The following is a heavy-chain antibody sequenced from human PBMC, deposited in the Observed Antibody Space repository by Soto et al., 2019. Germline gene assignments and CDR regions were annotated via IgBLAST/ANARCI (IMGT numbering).Heavy chain of an antibody. CDR1: GYTLTSCC. D-gene: IGHD3-22*01. V-gene: IGHV1-2*06. Sequence: ASVKVSCKASGYTLTSCCINWVRQAPGQGLDRMGLSNPITGGTNYEPKVQGRVTMNRDTSITPDYMELSRLRSDDTAVYYCARNYYDSSDRDYLDYWGQGTPVTVSS. CDR3: ARNYYDSSDRDYLDY. CDR2: SNPITGGT. J-gene: IGHJ4*02.